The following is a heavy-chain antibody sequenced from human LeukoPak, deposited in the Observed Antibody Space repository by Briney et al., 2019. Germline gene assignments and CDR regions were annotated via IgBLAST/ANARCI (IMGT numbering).Heavy chain of an antibody. V-gene: IGHV1-18*01. CDR1: GYTFTTYG. Sequence: ASVKVSCKASGYTFTTYGISWVRQAPGQGLEWMGWISPYNGNTKYAQKVQGRGTMTTDTSTSTAYMELRSLRSDDTAVYYCARDHTQIWFGEGLWYFDYWGQGTLVTVSS. CDR3: ARDHTQIWFGEGLWYFDY. D-gene: IGHD3-10*01. CDR2: ISPYNGNT. J-gene: IGHJ4*02.